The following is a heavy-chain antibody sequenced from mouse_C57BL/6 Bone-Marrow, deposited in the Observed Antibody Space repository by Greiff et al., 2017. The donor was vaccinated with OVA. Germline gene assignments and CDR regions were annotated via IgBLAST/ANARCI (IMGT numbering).Heavy chain of an antibody. CDR1: GYTFTDHY. CDR3: ARSPYDYGSAWFAY. J-gene: IGHJ3*01. V-gene: IGHV1-76*01. D-gene: IGHD1-1*01. Sequence: QVQLKESGAELVRPGASVKLSCKASGYTFTDHYINWVKQRPGQGLEWIARIYPGSGNTSYNEKFKGKATLTAEKSSSTAYMQLSSLTSEDSAVYFCARSPYDYGSAWFAYWGQGTLVTVSA. CDR2: IYPGSGNT.